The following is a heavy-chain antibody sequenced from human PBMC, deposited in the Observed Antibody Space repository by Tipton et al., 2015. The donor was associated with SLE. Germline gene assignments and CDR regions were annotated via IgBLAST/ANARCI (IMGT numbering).Heavy chain of an antibody. CDR1: GGSISSYY. D-gene: IGHD6-19*01. CDR2: IYYSGST. CDR3: ARAGGSSGWCDY. Sequence: TLSLTCTVSGGSISSYYWSWIRQPPGKGLEWIEYIYYSGSTYYNPSLKSRVTLSVDTSKNQFSLKLSSVTAADTAVYYCARAGGSSGWCDYWGQGTLVTVSS. V-gene: IGHV4-59*08. J-gene: IGHJ4*02.